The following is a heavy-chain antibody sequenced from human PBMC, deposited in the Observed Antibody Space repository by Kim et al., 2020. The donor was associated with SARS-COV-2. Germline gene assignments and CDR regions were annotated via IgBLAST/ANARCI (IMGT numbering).Heavy chain of an antibody. D-gene: IGHD6-13*01. CDR3: ARKGDGSSWSFVY. Sequence: AAVKVSCKASGYTFPSYGVHWVRQAPGQGLEWMGRINTNTGNPTYAQGFTGRFVFSLDTSVSTAYLQISSLKAEDTAVYYFARKGDGSSWSFVYWGQGTL. J-gene: IGHJ4*02. V-gene: IGHV7-4-1*02. CDR1: GYTFPSYG. CDR2: INTNTGNP.